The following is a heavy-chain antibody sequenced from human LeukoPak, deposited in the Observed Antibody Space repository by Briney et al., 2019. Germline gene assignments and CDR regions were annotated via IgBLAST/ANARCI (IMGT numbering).Heavy chain of an antibody. CDR2: IYHSGST. CDR1: GGSISSSNW. J-gene: IGHJ6*03. Sequence: PSETLSLTCAVSGGSISSSNWWSWVRQPPGKGLEWIGEIYHSGSTNYNPSLKSRVTISVDKSKNQFSLKLSSVTAADTAVYYCARVPHTVAGYCYYMDVWGKGTTVTVSS. D-gene: IGHD6-19*01. CDR3: ARVPHTVAGYCYYMDV. V-gene: IGHV4-4*02.